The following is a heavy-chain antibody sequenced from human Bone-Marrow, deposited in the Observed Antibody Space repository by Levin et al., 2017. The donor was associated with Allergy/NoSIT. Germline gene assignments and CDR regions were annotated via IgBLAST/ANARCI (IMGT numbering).Heavy chain of an antibody. CDR2: IYYSGIT. Sequence: SETLSLTCTVSGDSMSSGDYYWSWIRQPPGKGLEWIGNIYYSGITYTNPSLSSRLTISVDTSRNQSSLKLTSVTAADTAVYYCARGREEDTPPAYWGQGTQVIVSS. CDR3: ARGREEDTPPAY. V-gene: IGHV4-30-4*01. J-gene: IGHJ4*02. CDR1: GDSMSSGDYY. D-gene: IGHD5-18*01.